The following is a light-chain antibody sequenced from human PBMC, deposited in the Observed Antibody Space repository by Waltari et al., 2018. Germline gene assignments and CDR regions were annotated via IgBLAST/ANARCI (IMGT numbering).Light chain of an antibody. V-gene: IGKV3-20*01. CDR3: QSQRT. Sequence: DIVLTQSPGTLSLSPGARAPLSCRASQSVSSTYLAWYQLKPGQAPRLLIFGASSRATGIPDRFSGSGSGTDFTLTISRLEPEDFALYYCQSQRTFGQGTKLEIK. J-gene: IGKJ1*01. CDR2: GAS. CDR1: QSVSSTY.